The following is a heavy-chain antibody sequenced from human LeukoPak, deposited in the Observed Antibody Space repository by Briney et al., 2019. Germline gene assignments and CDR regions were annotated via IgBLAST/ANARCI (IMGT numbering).Heavy chain of an antibody. CDR1: GFTVSSNY. D-gene: IGHD3-22*01. CDR3: ARLDFYESSDSLYYFDY. CDR2: IYSGGST. V-gene: IGHV3-53*01. J-gene: IGHJ4*02. Sequence: PGGSLRLSCVVSGFTVSSNYMSWVRQAPGKGLEWVSFIYSGGSTYYADSVRGRFTISRDNYNNTLYLQINSLRAEDTAVYYCARLDFYESSDSLYYFDYWGQGTLVTVSS.